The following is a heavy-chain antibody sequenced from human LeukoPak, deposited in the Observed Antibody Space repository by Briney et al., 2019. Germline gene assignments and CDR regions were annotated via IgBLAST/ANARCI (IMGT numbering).Heavy chain of an antibody. J-gene: IGHJ4*02. CDR1: GFIFKTYA. CDR3: ARRTSEGYDYFDY. CDR2: ISYDGSNK. D-gene: IGHD1-1*01. V-gene: IGHV3-30-3*01. Sequence: GGSLRLSCAASGFIFKTYAMHWVRQAPGKGLEWVAVISYDGSNKYYADSVKGRFTISRDNSKNTLYLQMNSLRAEDTAVYYCARRTSEGYDYFDYWGQGTLVTVSS.